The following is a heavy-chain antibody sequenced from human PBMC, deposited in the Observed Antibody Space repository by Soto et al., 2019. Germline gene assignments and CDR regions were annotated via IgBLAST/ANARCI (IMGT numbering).Heavy chain of an antibody. J-gene: IGHJ5*02. CDR3: ARSIRGYSYAYGVNWFDP. CDR1: GGSLSSYS. D-gene: IGHD5-18*01. Sequence: ASETLSLTCTVSGGSLSSYSWTWIRQPPGKGLEWIGYIYSNGNTNYNPSLKSRVTISVDTSKNQFSLKLSSVTAADTAVYYCARSIRGYSYAYGVNWFDPWGQGTLVTVS. V-gene: IGHV4-59*01. CDR2: IYSNGNT.